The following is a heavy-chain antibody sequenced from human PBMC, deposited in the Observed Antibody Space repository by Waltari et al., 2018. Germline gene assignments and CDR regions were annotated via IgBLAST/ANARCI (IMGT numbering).Heavy chain of an antibody. CDR2: IYYGGST. V-gene: IGHV4-30-4*01. CDR1: GASISSSSYY. CDR3: ARAKSYCTGGTCYISPSWFDP. J-gene: IGHJ5*02. Sequence: QVQLQESGPGLVKPSQTLSLTCTVSGASISSSSYYWIWVRQSPGRGLEWIGYIYYGGSTFYNPSLKTRVSISVDTSNNQFSLKLSSVTAADTAIYYCARAKSYCTGGTCYISPSWFDPWGQGTLVTVSS. D-gene: IGHD2-8*02.